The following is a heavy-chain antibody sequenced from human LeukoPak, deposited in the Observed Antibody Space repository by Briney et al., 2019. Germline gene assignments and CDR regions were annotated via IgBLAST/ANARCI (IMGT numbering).Heavy chain of an antibody. CDR1: GGSISSSSYY. Sequence: SETLSLTCSVSGGSISSSSYYWGWIRQSPVKGLDWIGSISYSGWSYSDPSLKSRATISVDTSKNQFSLKLTSVTAADTAVYYCVTLDTTMFSFFDPWGQGTLVTVSS. J-gene: IGHJ5*02. D-gene: IGHD5-18*01. CDR3: VTLDTTMFSFFDP. V-gene: IGHV4-39*01. CDR2: ISYSGWS.